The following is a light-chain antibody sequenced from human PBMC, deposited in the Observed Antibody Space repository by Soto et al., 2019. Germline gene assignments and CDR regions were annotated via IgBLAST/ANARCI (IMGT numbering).Light chain of an antibody. CDR1: QSVLYSSNNKNY. CDR2: WAS. CDR3: QQYYRPWT. Sequence: DIVMTQSPDSLAVSLGERATINCKSSQSVLYSSNNKNYLAWYQQKPGQPPKLLIYWASTRESGVPDRFSGSGPGTDFTLNISSLQAEDVAVYYCQQYYRPWTFGQGTKVEIK. V-gene: IGKV4-1*01. J-gene: IGKJ1*01.